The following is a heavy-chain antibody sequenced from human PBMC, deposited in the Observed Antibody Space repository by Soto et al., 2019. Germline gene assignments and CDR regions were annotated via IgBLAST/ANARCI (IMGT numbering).Heavy chain of an antibody. CDR3: AKLPWADYRGILDP. J-gene: IGHJ5*02. Sequence: SETLSLTCAVSGGSVSSTQWWTWVRQAPGKGLEWLGDIYHVGITKYNPALKSRVTMSVDKSNKHFSLSLRSVTAADTAVYYCAKLPWADYRGILDPWGQGTLVTVSS. CDR2: IYHVGIT. D-gene: IGHD4-17*01. V-gene: IGHV4-4*02. CDR1: GGSVSSTQW.